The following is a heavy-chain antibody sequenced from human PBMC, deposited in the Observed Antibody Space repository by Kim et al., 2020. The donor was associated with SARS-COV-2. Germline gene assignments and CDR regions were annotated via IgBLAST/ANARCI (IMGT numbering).Heavy chain of an antibody. V-gene: IGHV4-59*01. Sequence: NPSLKSRVTISVDTSKNQFSLKLSSVTAADTAVYYCARRGLKGGNWFDPWGQGTLVTVSS. J-gene: IGHJ5*02. CDR3: ARRGLKGGNWFDP. D-gene: IGHD3-16*01.